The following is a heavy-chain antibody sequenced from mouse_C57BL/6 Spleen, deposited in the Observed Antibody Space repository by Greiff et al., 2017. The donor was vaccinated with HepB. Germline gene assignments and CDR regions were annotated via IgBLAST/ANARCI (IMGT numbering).Heavy chain of an antibody. J-gene: IGHJ4*01. CDR2: INPSSGYT. D-gene: IGHD4-1*01. CDR1: GYTFTSYT. CDR3: ANLNWDDYAMDY. Sequence: QVQLQQSGAELARPGASVKMSCKASGYTFTSYTMHWVKQRPGQGLEWIGYINPSSGYTKYNQKFKDKATLTADKSSSTAYMQLSSLTSEDSAVYYCANLNWDDYAMDYWGQGTSVTVSS. V-gene: IGHV1-4*01.